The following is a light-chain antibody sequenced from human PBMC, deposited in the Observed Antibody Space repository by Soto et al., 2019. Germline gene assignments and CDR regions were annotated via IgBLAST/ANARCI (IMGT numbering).Light chain of an antibody. J-gene: IGKJ4*01. V-gene: IGKV1-9*01. Sequence: IQLTQSPSSLSASVGDRVTITCRASQGISSYLAWYQQQPGKAPKLLIYAASTLLSGVPSRFSGSGSGTDFTLTISSLQPEDFATYYCRQLNSYPLTFGGGTKVDIK. CDR1: QGISSY. CDR2: AAS. CDR3: RQLNSYPLT.